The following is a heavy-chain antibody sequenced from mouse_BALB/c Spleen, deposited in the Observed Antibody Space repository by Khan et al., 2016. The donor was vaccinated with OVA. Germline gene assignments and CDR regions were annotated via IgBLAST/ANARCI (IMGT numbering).Heavy chain of an antibody. Sequence: EVELVESGGGLVQPGGSLKLSCAASGFTFSGYDMSWVRQSPDKRLELVATINSNGGTSYYPDSVKGGFTISRDNAKNTLHLQMSSLKSEDTATYYCARVYYRYDEGYWYFDVWGAGTTVTVSS. CDR2: INSNGGTS. J-gene: IGHJ1*01. V-gene: IGHV5-6-3*01. CDR1: GFTFSGYD. CDR3: ARVYYRYDEGYWYFDV. D-gene: IGHD2-14*01.